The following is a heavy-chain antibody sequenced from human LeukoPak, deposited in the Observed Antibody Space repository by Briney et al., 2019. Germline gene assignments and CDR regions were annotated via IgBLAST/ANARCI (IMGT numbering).Heavy chain of an antibody. CDR2: IYPGDSDT. Sequence: GESLKISCKGSGYSFTSYWIGWVRQMPGKGLEWMGIIYPGDSDTRYSPSFQGQATISADKSISTAYLQWSSLKASDTAMYYCARAPLQYCSGGSCQSPPDYWGQGTLVTVSS. V-gene: IGHV5-51*01. D-gene: IGHD2-15*01. J-gene: IGHJ4*02. CDR3: ARAPLQYCSGGSCQSPPDY. CDR1: GYSFTSYW.